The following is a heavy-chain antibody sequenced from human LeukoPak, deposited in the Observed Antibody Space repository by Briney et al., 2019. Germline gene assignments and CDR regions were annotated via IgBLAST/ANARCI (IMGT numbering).Heavy chain of an antibody. J-gene: IGHJ4*02. Sequence: SGPTLLKPTQTLTLTCTFSGFSLRTSGVGVGWIRQPPGKALEWLSLIYWDDDKRYSPSLKSRLTITKDTSKNQVVLTMTNMDPVDTATYYCAHRWVGSSWYWVYFDYWGQGTLVTVSS. CDR1: GFSLRTSGVG. CDR3: AHRWVGSSWYWVYFDY. V-gene: IGHV2-5*02. CDR2: IYWDDDK. D-gene: IGHD6-13*01.